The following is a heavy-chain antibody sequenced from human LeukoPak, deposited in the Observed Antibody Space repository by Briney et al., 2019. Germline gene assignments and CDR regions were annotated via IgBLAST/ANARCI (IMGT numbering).Heavy chain of an antibody. V-gene: IGHV4-59*08. D-gene: IGHD3-22*01. Sequence: PSETLSLTCTVSGGSISSYYWSWIRQPPGKGLEWIGYIYYSGSTNYNPSLKSRVTISVDTSKNQFSLKLSSVTAADTAVYYCARLENYYDSSGFFYYFDYWAREPWSPSPQ. CDR3: ARLENYYDSSGFFYYFDY. J-gene: IGHJ4*02. CDR1: GGSISSYY. CDR2: IYYSGST.